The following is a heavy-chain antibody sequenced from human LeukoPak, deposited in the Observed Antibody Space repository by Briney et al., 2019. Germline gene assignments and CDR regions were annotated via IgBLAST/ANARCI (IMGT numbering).Heavy chain of an antibody. J-gene: IGHJ4*02. CDR2: INSDGSST. V-gene: IGHV3-74*01. D-gene: IGHD3-22*01. CDR3: ASLMGDYYDSSGYPLDY. Sequence: SGGSLRLSCAASGFTFSSYWMHWVRQAPGKGLVWVSRINSDGSSTIYADSVKGRFTVSRDNAKNTLYLQMNSLRAEDTAVYYCASLMGDYYDSSGYPLDYWGQGTLVTVSS. CDR1: GFTFSSYW.